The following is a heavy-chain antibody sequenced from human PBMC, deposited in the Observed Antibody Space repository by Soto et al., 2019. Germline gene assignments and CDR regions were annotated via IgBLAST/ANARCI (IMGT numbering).Heavy chain of an antibody. D-gene: IGHD5-18*01. CDR2: ISGSGGNT. V-gene: IGHV3-23*01. J-gene: IGHJ4*02. CDR1: GLTFTNYP. CDR3: ARKGGPQPDSDIAMVYYFDY. Sequence: EVQLLESGGGLVQPGGSLRLSCAASGLTFTNYPLTWIRQAPGKGLEWVSSISGSGGNTYYADSVKGRFTISRDNSKNTLYLHINSLRAEDTAVYYCARKGGPQPDSDIAMVYYFDYWGPGTLVTVSS.